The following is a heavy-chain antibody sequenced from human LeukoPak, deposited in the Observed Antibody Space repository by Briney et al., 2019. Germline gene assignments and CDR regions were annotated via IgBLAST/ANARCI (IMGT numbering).Heavy chain of an antibody. CDR3: ATWDSGSYSQIDN. D-gene: IGHD1-26*01. V-gene: IGHV4-39*01. CDR1: GGPVSSSSYY. Sequence: NPSGTLSLTCTVSGGPVSSSSYYWGWVRQSPEKGLECIGTIYYAGDTYYNPSLESRLTISVDTSKNQFSLKLRSVTAADTAVYYCATWDSGSYSQIDNWGQGTLVTVSS. CDR2: IYYAGDT. J-gene: IGHJ4*02.